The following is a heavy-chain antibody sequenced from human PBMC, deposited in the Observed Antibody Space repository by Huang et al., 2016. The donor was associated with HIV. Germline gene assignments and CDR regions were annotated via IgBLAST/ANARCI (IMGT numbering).Heavy chain of an antibody. D-gene: IGHD3-16*01. V-gene: IGHV1-18*01. CDR1: GYTFSGYA. J-gene: IGHJ4*02. CDR2: VSTYNGDT. CDR3: ARKFGRDFDY. Sequence: QVKLVQSGAEVKKPGASVKVSCKTSGYTFSGYAITWVRQAPGQGVEWMGWVSTYNGDTNYVQNLQGRVTMTTDMSTTTAYMELRRLTSDDTAIYYCARKFGRDFDYWGQGTLVTVSS.